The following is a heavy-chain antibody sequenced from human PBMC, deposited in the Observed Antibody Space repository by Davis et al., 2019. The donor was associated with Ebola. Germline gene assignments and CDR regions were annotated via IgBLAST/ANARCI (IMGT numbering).Heavy chain of an antibody. J-gene: IGHJ4*02. D-gene: IGHD6-19*01. Sequence: AASVKVSCKASGDSLSSYTIAWVRQAPGQGLEWMGRIIPILGMTNYAQKFQGRVTITRDTSASTAYMELSSLRSEDTAVYYCARDSGGWYYFDYWGQGTLVTVSS. CDR2: IIPILGMT. CDR3: ARDSGGWYYFDY. V-gene: IGHV1-69*04. CDR1: GDSLSSYT.